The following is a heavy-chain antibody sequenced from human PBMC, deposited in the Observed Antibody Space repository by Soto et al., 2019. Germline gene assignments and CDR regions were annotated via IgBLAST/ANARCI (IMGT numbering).Heavy chain of an antibody. D-gene: IGHD7-27*01. CDR3: ARATGALRSRNCDY. CDR1: GGSISTVGHY. V-gene: IGHV4-31*03. CDR2: VYHTGTT. Sequence: QVRLQESGPKVVKPSQTLSLTCSVSGGSISTVGHYWTWIRQPPGKGLEWIGSVYHTGTTYYSKSLRSRLAISIDTSQSQFSLRLSSVTAADTAVYFCARATGALRSRNCDYWGQGRLVTVSS. J-gene: IGHJ4*02.